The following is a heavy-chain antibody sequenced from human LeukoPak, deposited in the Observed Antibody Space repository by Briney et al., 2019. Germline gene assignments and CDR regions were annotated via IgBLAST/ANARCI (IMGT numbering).Heavy chain of an antibody. CDR2: IYYSGST. CDR3: ARSAQLGREFDY. V-gene: IGHV4-59*08. D-gene: IGHD5-24*01. CDR1: GGPISSYY. Sequence: SETLSLTCTVSGGPISSYYWSWIRQPPGKGLEWIGYIYYSGSTNYNPSLKSRVTISVDTSKNQFSLKLSSVTAADTAVYYCARSAQLGREFDYWGQGTLVTVSS. J-gene: IGHJ4*02.